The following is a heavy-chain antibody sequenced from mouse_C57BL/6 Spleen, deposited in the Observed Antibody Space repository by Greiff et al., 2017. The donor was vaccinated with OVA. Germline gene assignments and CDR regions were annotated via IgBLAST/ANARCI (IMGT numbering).Heavy chain of an antibody. D-gene: IGHD2-10*01. Sequence: QVQLKQPGAELVKPGASVKLSCKASGYTFTSYWMHWVKQRPGQGLEWIGMIHPNSGSTNYNEKFKSKATLTVDKSSSTAYMQLSRLTSEDSAVYYSASYSTLFAYWGQGTLVTVSA. CDR2: IHPNSGST. CDR3: ASYSTLFAY. J-gene: IGHJ3*01. V-gene: IGHV1-64*01. CDR1: GYTFTSYW.